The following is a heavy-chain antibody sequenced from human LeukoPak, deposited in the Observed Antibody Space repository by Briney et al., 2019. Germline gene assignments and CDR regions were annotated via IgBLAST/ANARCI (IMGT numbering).Heavy chain of an antibody. J-gene: IGHJ4*02. D-gene: IGHD5-18*01. CDR2: IYYSGST. CDR3: ARDLRGYSYGRGFVDY. Sequence: SETLSLTCTVSGGSISSSSYYWGWIRQPPGKGLEWIGSIYYSGSTYYNPSLKSRVTISVDTSKNQFSLKLSSVTAADTAVYYCARDLRGYSYGRGFVDYWGQGTLVTVSS. V-gene: IGHV4-39*07. CDR1: GGSISSSSYY.